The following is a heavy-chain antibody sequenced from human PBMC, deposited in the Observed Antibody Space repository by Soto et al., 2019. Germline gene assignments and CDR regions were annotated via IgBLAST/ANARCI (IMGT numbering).Heavy chain of an antibody. CDR1: GFDFSYYT. CDR2: INASSSHK. J-gene: IGHJ3*02. CDR3: ARLRSDAFDI. Sequence: EVQLVESGGRLVKPGESLRLSCVASGFDFSYYTMNWVRQAPGKGLEWVSAINASSSHKYSADSVRGRFTFSRDNANNTLYLQMNNLRVEDTAVYYCARLRSDAFDIWGQGTLVTVSS. D-gene: IGHD4-17*01. V-gene: IGHV3-21*02.